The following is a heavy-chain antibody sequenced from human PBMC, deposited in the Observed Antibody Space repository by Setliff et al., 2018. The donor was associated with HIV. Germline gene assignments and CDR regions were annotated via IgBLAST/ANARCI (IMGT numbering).Heavy chain of an antibody. CDR1: GGSISSSSYY. V-gene: IGHV4-39*02. CDR3: ARDPPGVRWFGEFYGMDV. Sequence: LSLTCTVSGGSISSSSYYWGWIRQPPGKGLEWIGSIYYSGSTYYNPSLKSRVTISVDTSKHQFSLKLSSVTAADTAVYYCARDPPGVRWFGEFYGMDVWGQGTTVTVSS. CDR2: IYYSGST. J-gene: IGHJ6*02. D-gene: IGHD3-10*01.